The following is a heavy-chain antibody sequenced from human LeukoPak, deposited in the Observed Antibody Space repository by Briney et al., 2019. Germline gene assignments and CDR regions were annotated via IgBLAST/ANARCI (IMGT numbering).Heavy chain of an antibody. Sequence: SETLSLTCAVYGGSFSGYYWSWIRQPPGKGLEWIGEINHSGSTNYNPSLKSRVTISVDTSKNQFSLKLSSVTAADTAVHYCARWRGYSYGLPWFDPWGQGTLVTVSS. D-gene: IGHD5-18*01. CDR3: ARWRGYSYGLPWFDP. CDR1: GGSFSGYY. V-gene: IGHV4-34*01. J-gene: IGHJ5*02. CDR2: INHSGST.